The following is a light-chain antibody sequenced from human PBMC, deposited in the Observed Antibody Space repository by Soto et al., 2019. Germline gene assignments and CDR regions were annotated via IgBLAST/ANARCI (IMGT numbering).Light chain of an antibody. CDR2: DVT. CDR1: SSDVGGYNY. J-gene: IGLJ1*01. CDR3: ASYTTASTYV. Sequence: QSALTQPASVSGSPGQSITISCTGTSSDVGGYNYVSWYQQHPGQAPRLMVYDVTNRVSGVSDRFSVSKSGNTVSLTISGLQAEDEADYYCASYTTASTYVFGTGTKLTVL. V-gene: IGLV2-14*01.